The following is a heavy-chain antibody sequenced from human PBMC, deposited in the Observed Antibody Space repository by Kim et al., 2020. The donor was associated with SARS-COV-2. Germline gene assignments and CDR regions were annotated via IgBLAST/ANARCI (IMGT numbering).Heavy chain of an antibody. D-gene: IGHD4-17*01. J-gene: IGHJ4*02. Sequence: SETLSLTCTVSGGSISSGGYYWSWIRQHPGKGLEWIGYIYYSGSTYYNPSLKSRVTISVDTSKNQFSLKLSSVTAADTAVYYCAREEWTVTTSYYFDYWGQGTLVTVSS. CDR2: IYYSGST. CDR3: AREEWTVTTSYYFDY. V-gene: IGHV4-31*03. CDR1: GGSISSGGYY.